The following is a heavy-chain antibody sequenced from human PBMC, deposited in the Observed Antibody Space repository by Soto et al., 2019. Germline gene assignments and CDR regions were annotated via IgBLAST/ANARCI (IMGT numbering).Heavy chain of an antibody. D-gene: IGHD2-15*01. J-gene: IGHJ4*02. CDR3: ARVPDCSGGSCHAYFDY. Sequence: SVKVSCKASGGTFSSYAISWVRQAPGQGLEWMGGIIPIFGTANYAQKLQGRVTITADESTSTAHMELSSLRSEDTAVYYCARVPDCSGGSCHAYFDYWGQGTLVTVSS. V-gene: IGHV1-69*13. CDR2: IIPIFGTA. CDR1: GGTFSSYA.